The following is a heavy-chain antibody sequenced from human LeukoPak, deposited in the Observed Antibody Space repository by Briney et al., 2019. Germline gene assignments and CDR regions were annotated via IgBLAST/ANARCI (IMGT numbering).Heavy chain of an antibody. V-gene: IGHV1-2*02. CDR1: GYTFSEYN. CDR2: INPRNGDT. J-gene: IGHJ4*02. CDR3: ARVGSSGWYVHPTLDY. D-gene: IGHD6-19*01. Sequence: ASVKVSCKASGYTFSEYNIHWVRRAPGQGLEWMAWINPRNGDTKYAQKFQGRVTMTRDTSISTAYMELTRLNSDDTAVYYCARVGSSGWYVHPTLDYWGQGTLVTVSS.